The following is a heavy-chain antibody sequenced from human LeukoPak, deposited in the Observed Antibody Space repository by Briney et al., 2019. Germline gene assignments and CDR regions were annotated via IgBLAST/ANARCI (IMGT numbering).Heavy chain of an antibody. J-gene: IGHJ5*02. V-gene: IGHV3-11*04. CDR1: GFTYSDYY. CDR2: ICSGRSSR. Sequence: GGSLRLSCAASGFTYSDYYMSWIRQAPGKGLEWISYICSGRSSRYFADSVKVRITISRDNAKTSLYLQMNRVRAEESAVYYCARGELSGISGWYDPWGQGTLVTVSS. CDR3: ARGELSGISGWYDP. D-gene: IGHD3-10*01.